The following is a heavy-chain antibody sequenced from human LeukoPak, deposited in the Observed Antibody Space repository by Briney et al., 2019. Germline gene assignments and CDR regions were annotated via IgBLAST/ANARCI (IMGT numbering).Heavy chain of an antibody. CDR3: AREGDSGYDTPFDY. CDR1: GFTFSSYG. Sequence: GGSLRLSCEASGFTFSSYGMSWVRQAPGKGLEWVSSISSSSSSINNADSVNGRFTISRDNTKKSLYLQMNSLRAEDTAVYYCAREGDSGYDTPFDYWGQGTLVTVSS. J-gene: IGHJ4*02. V-gene: IGHV3-21*04. D-gene: IGHD5-12*01. CDR2: ISSSSSSI.